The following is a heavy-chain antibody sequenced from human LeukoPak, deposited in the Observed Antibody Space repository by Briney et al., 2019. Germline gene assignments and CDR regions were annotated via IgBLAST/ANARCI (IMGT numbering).Heavy chain of an antibody. V-gene: IGHV3-23*01. CDR2: SGSGSNT. Sequence: GGSLRLSCAASGFTFSNYAMSWVRQAPGKGLEWVISGSGSNTYYADSVKGRFTISRDNSKNTLYLQMNGLRAEDTAVYYCARAIAAAGRGYYYYYYMDVWGKGTTVTISS. CDR1: GFTFSNYA. CDR3: ARAIAAAGRGYYYYYYMDV. D-gene: IGHD6-13*01. J-gene: IGHJ6*03.